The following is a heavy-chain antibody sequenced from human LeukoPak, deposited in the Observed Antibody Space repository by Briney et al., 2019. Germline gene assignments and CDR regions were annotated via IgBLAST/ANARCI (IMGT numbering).Heavy chain of an antibody. D-gene: IGHD3-22*01. CDR2: IRKKADNYAT. V-gene: IGHV3-73*01. J-gene: IGHJ4*02. CDR1: GFTFSGSA. CDR3: VPTYFSDSSTFYPDY. Sequence: PGGSLRLSCAAFGFTFSGSATHWVRQSSGKGLEWVGRIRKKADNYATAYAASVKGRFTISRDDSKNTAYLQMNSLKTEDTAVYYCVPTYFSDSSTFYPDYWGQGTLVTVSS.